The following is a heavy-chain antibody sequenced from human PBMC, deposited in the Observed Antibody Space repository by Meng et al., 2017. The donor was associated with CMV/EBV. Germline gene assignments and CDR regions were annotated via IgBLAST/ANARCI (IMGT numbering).Heavy chain of an antibody. CDR1: GFTFSSYA. Sequence: GGSLRLSCAASGFTFSSYAMSWVRQAPGKGLEWVSAISGSGGSTYYADSVKGRFTISRDNSKNTLYLQMNSLRAEDTAVYYCHAQRGVATIPPTEYYFDYWGQGTLVTVSS. CDR2: ISGSGGST. D-gene: IGHD5-12*01. J-gene: IGHJ4*02. CDR3: HAQRGVATIPPTEYYFDY. V-gene: IGHV3-23*01.